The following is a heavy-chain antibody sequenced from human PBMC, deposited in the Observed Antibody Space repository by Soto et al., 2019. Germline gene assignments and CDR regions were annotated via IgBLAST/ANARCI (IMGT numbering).Heavy chain of an antibody. CDR1: GYTFTSYG. V-gene: IGHV1-18*01. D-gene: IGHD2-2*01. CDR3: ARARGYCISTSCPNWFDP. CDR2: ISAYNGNT. Sequence: QVQLVQSGAEVKKPGASVKVSCKASGYTFTSYGISWVRQAPGQGLEWMGWISAYNGNTNYAQKLQGRVTMTTDTSTSTADMELRSLRSDDTAVYYCARARGYCISTSCPNWFDPWGQGTLVTVSS. J-gene: IGHJ5*02.